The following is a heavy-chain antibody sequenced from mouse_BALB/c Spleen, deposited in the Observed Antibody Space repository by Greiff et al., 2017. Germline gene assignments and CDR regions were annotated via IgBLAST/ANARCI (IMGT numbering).Heavy chain of an antibody. CDR1: GFSLTSYG. J-gene: IGHJ4*01. CDR3: ARASPHGAMDY. D-gene: IGHD6-1*01. V-gene: IGHV2-9*02. Sequence: VKLMESGPGLVAPSQSLSITCTVSGFSLTSYGVHWVRQPPGKGLEWLGVIWAGGSTNYNSALMSRLSISKDNSKSQVFLKMNSLQTDDTAMYYCARASPHGAMDYWGQGTSVTVSS. CDR2: IWAGGST.